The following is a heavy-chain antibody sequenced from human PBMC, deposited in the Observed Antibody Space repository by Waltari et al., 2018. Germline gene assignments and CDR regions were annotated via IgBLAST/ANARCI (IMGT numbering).Heavy chain of an antibody. D-gene: IGHD7-27*01. Sequence: EVQLVQSGLEVKKSGESLRISCTVSGSRFISYWLDWVRQMPGKVLQYMGIICPDDSATRYSPSFQGQVIISVDKSIGTAYLQLNTLKASDTAMYYCARPRWGHDAFDVWGPGTMVTVS. CDR1: GSRFISYW. CDR2: ICPDDSAT. J-gene: IGHJ3*01. V-gene: IGHV5-51*03. CDR3: ARPRWGHDAFDV.